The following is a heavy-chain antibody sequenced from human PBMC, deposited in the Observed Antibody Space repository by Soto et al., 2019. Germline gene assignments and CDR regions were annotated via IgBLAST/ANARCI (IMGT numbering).Heavy chain of an antibody. Sequence: SQTLSLTCVISGDSVSSNSAAWNWIRQSPSRGLEWLGRTYYRSKWYNDYAVSVKSRITINPDTSKNQFSLQLNSVTPEDTAVYYCARGGYGYSYGWNYYYGMDVWGQGTTVTVSS. CDR3: ARGGYGYSYGWNYYYGMDV. V-gene: IGHV6-1*01. CDR2: TYYRSKWYN. D-gene: IGHD5-18*01. J-gene: IGHJ6*02. CDR1: GDSVSSNSAA.